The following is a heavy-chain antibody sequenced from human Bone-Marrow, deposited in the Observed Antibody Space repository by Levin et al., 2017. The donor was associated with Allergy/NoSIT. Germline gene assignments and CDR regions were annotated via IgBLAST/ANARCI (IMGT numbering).Heavy chain of an antibody. J-gene: IGHJ6*02. V-gene: IGHV3-30-3*01. CDR2: ISYDGSNK. D-gene: IGHD3-16*01. CDR3: AGGEGGRWGSRRGTYYYYGMDV. CDR1: GFTFSSYA. Sequence: GESLKISCAASGFTFSSYAMHWVRQAPGKGLEWVAVISYDGSNKYYADSVKGRFTISRDNSKNTLYLQMNSLRAEDTAVYYCAGGEGGRWGSRRGTYYYYGMDVWGQGTTVTVSS.